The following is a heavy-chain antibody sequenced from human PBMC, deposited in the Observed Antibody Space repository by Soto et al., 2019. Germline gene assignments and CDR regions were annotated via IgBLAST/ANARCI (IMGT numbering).Heavy chain of an antibody. V-gene: IGHV4-59*08. CDR2: IYYSGST. CDR1: GECISRYY. Sequence: SQTLSLTRTVGGECISRYYSSWIQKPPGKGLEWIGYIYYSGSTNYNPSLKSRVTISVDTSKNQFSLKLSSVTAADTAVYYCASHSSSSNNYYCYYYMDVWGQGTTVTVSS. CDR3: ASHSSSSNNYYCYYYMDV. J-gene: IGHJ6*03. D-gene: IGHD6-6*01.